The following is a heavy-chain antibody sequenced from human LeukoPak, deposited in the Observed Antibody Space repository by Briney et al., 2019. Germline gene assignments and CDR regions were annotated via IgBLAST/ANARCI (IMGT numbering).Heavy chain of an antibody. J-gene: IGHJ6*02. D-gene: IGHD6-13*01. CDR3: ARSAAGTTDRPYGMDV. CDR2: INPNSGGT. V-gene: IGHV1-2*02. Sequence: ASVKVSCKASGYTFTGYYMHWVRQAPGQGLERMGWINPNSGGTNYAQKFQGRVTMTRDTSISTAYMELSWLRSDDTAVYYCARSAAGTTDRPYGMDVWGQGTTVTVSS. CDR1: GYTFTGYY.